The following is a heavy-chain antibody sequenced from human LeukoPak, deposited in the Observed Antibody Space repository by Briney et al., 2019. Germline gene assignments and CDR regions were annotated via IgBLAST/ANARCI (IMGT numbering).Heavy chain of an antibody. CDR3: AKAAGNVLAYYFDY. V-gene: IGHV3-23*01. CDR1: GFTFSSYA. J-gene: IGHJ4*02. D-gene: IGHD1-1*01. CDR2: ISGSGGRT. Sequence: GGSLRLSCAASGFTFSSYAMSWVRQAPGKGLEWVSVISGSGGRTYYADSVKGRFTISRDNSKNTLYLQMNSLRAEDTAVYYCAKAAGNVLAYYFDYWGQGTLVTVSS.